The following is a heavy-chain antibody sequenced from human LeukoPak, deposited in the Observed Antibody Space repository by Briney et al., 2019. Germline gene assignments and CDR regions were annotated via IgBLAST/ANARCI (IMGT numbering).Heavy chain of an antibody. D-gene: IGHD1-26*01. V-gene: IGHV3-33*01. CDR1: GFTFSSYG. CDR2: IWYDGSNK. CDR3: ARWEADY. J-gene: IGHJ4*02. Sequence: PGGSLRLSCAASGFTFSSYGMHWVRQAPGKGLEWVALIWYDGSNKYYADSVKGRFTISRDNSKNTLYLQMNSLRVEDTAVYYCARWEADYWGQGTLVTVSS.